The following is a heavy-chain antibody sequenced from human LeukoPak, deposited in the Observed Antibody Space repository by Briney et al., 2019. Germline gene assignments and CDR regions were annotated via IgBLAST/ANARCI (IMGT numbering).Heavy chain of an antibody. J-gene: IGHJ4*02. CDR1: GYTFTSYG. V-gene: IGHV1-18*01. Sequence: ASVKVSCKASGYTFTSYGISWVRQAPGQGLEWMGWISAYNGNTNYAQKFQGRVTMTRDTSTSTAYMELRSLRSDDTAVYYCARDILTGYRADYWGQGTPVTVSS. CDR3: ARDILTGYRADY. CDR2: ISAYNGNT. D-gene: IGHD3-9*01.